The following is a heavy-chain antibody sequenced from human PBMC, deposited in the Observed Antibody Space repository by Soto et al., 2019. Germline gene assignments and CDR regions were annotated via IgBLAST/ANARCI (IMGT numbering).Heavy chain of an antibody. J-gene: IGHJ5*01. CDR2: IYTSGST. CDR1: GGSISNYY. D-gene: IGHD6-13*01. V-gene: IGHV4-4*07. CDR3: ARQTTYSSSWYDY. Sequence: SEPLSLTCTVSGGSISNYYWTWIRQPAGKGLEWIVRIYTSGSTNYNPSLKSRVTMSVDTSKNQFSLKLSSVTAADTALYYCARQTTYSSSWYDYWGHGTLVTVSS.